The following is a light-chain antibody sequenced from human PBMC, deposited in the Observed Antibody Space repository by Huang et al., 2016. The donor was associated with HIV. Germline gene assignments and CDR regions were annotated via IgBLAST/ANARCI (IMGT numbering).Light chain of an antibody. V-gene: IGKV3D-15*01. CDR3: QQYSKWPLLT. Sequence: IVMTQSPATLSVSPGERATLSCRASQTISNNLAWYQQSPGQAPRLLSYDASTRATGGPARFSGSGSDTEFTLAISSLQSEDFVLYFCQQYSKWPLLTFGQGTRLEIK. J-gene: IGKJ5*01. CDR2: DAS. CDR1: QTISNN.